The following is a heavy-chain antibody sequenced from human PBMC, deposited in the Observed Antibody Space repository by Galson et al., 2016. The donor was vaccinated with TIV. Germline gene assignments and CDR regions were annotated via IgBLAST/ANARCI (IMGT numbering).Heavy chain of an antibody. V-gene: IGHV4-59*01. CDR1: GGSISSFY. J-gene: IGHJ6*03. Sequence: ETLSLTCTVSGGSISSFYWSWIRQPPGKGLEWIGYIYYTGNTIYNPSLNNRATISRDTSRNQISLTLISVTAADTAVYYCARENDHFYYMDVCGKGTAVTVSS. CDR2: IYYTGNT. CDR3: ARENDHFYYMDV. D-gene: IGHD3-16*01.